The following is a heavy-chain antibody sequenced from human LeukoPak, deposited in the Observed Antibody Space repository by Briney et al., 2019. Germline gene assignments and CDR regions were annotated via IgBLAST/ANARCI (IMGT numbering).Heavy chain of an antibody. Sequence: PSETLSLTCTVSGGSISSSSYYWGWIRQPPGKGLEWIGCIYYSGSTYYNPSLKSRVTISVDTSKNQFSLKLSSVTAADTAVYYCARHGDYGDYGDYFDYWGQGTLVTVSS. CDR3: ARHGDYGDYGDYFDY. D-gene: IGHD4-17*01. CDR1: GGSISSSSYY. V-gene: IGHV4-39*01. CDR2: IYYSGST. J-gene: IGHJ4*02.